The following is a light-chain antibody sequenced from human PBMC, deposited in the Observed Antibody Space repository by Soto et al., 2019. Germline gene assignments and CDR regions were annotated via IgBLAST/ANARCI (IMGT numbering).Light chain of an antibody. CDR2: AAS. J-gene: IGKJ1*01. Sequence: DIQMTQSPSSLSASVGDRVTITCRASQSISSYLNWYQQKPGKVPKLLIYAASSLQSGVPSRFSGSGSGTDFTFTISSLQPEDFATYYCQQSYSTPRTFGPAPKVHIK. CDR3: QQSYSTPRT. CDR1: QSISSY. V-gene: IGKV1-39*01.